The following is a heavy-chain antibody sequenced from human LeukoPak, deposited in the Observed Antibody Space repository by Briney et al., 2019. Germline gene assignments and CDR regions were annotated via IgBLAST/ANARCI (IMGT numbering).Heavy chain of an antibody. Sequence: GGSLTLSCAASGLHLTTYAMTWVRQAPAKGLEWVSSIRIGGGGTYYADSVKGRFTISRDNSENTLHLQMNNLRVEDTARYFCARCMVLSQGWCNWFDPWGQGTLVTVSS. J-gene: IGHJ5*02. CDR2: IRIGGGGT. CDR3: ARCMVLSQGWCNWFDP. CDR1: GLHLTTYA. D-gene: IGHD6-13*01. V-gene: IGHV3-23*01.